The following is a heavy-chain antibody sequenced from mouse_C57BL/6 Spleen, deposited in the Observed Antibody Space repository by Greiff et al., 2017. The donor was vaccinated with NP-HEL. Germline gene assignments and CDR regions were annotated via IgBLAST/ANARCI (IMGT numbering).Heavy chain of an antibody. Sequence: QLQQSGAELVRPGASVTLSCKASGYTFTDYEMHWVKQTPVHGLEWIGAIDPETGGTAYNQKFKGKAILTAEKSSSPAYMELRSLTSEDAAVYYCTSLLRDYFDDWGQGTTLTVSS. J-gene: IGHJ2*01. D-gene: IGHD1-1*01. CDR1: GYTFTDYE. CDR2: IDPETGGT. V-gene: IGHV1-15*01. CDR3: TSLLRDYFDD.